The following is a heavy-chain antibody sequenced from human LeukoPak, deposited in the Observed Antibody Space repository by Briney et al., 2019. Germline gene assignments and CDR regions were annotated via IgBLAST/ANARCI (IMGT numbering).Heavy chain of an antibody. CDR1: GGTFSSYA. CDR2: IIPIFGTA. D-gene: IGHD3-22*01. V-gene: IGHV1-69*13. Sequence: GASVKVSCKASGGTFSSYAISWVRQAPGQGLEWMGGIIPIFGTANYAQKFQGRVTITADESTSTAYMELSSLRSEDTAVYYCAREYLDYNDSSGHIRFDYWGQGTLVTVSS. J-gene: IGHJ4*02. CDR3: AREYLDYNDSSGHIRFDY.